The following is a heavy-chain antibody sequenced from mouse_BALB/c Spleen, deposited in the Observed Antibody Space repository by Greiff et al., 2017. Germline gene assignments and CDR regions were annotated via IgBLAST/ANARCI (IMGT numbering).Heavy chain of an antibody. CDR3: ARDYRYDYFDY. CDR2: IRNKANGYTT. D-gene: IGHD2-14*01. CDR1: GFTFTDYY. J-gene: IGHJ2*01. V-gene: IGHV7-3*02. Sequence: EVKLVESGGGLVQPGGSLRLSCATSGFTFTDYYMSWVRQPPGKALEWLGFIRNKANGYTTEYSASVKGRFTISRDNSQSILYLQMNTLRAGDSATYYCARDYRYDYFDYWGQGTTLTVSS.